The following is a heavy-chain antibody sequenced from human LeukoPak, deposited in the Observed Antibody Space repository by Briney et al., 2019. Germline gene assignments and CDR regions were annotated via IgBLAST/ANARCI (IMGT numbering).Heavy chain of an antibody. J-gene: IGHJ4*02. CDR3: AKNYDFLTGYAS. D-gene: IGHD3-9*01. CDR1: GYTFTTYD. Sequence: ASVKVSCKAFGYTFTTYDINWVRQATGQGLEWMGWVNPSSGVTRYAQKFQGRVTMARNTSISTAYMELSSLRSEDTAVYYCAKNYDFLTGYASWGQGTLVTVSS. CDR2: VNPSSGVT. V-gene: IGHV1-8*01.